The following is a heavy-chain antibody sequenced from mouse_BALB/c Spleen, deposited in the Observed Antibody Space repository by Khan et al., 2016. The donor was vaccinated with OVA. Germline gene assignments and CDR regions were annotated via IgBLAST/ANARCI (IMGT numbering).Heavy chain of an antibody. CDR3: ARSNGSYRFGY. V-gene: IGHV9-1*02. CDR2: INTYTGEP. CDR1: GYTLTNYG. J-gene: IGHJ3*01. Sequence: QIQLVQSGPELKKPGETVKISCKASGYTLTNYGMNWVKQAPGKGLKWMGWINTYTGEPTYAEDFKGRIACSLDTSGSTAYLQNTNLKNEDQATYFCARSNGSYRFGYGGQGTLVTVSA. D-gene: IGHD1-1*02.